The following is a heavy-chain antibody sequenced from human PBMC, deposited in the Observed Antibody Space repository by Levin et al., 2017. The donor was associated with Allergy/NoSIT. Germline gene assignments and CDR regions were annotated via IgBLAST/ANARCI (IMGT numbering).Heavy chain of an antibody. CDR3: ASAKDGYYFDY. Sequence: SETLSLTCAVYGGSFSGYYWSWIRQPPGKGLEWIGEINHSGSTNYNPSLKSRVTISVDTSKNQFSLKLSSVTAADTAVYYCASAKDGYYFDYWGQGTLVTVSS. CDR2: INHSGST. V-gene: IGHV4-34*01. J-gene: IGHJ4*02. CDR1: GGSFSGYY.